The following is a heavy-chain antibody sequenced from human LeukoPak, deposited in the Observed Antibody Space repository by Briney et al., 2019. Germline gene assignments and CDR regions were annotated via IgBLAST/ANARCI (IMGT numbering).Heavy chain of an antibody. CDR2: ISYDGSTK. Sequence: GGSLRLSCAASGFTFSSYGMHWVRQAPGKGLEWVAIISYDGSTKYYADSVKGRFTISRDNSKNTLYLQMNSLRLEDTAVYYCAKDPGYSSGWYGEYFHYWGQGTLVTVSS. CDR1: GFTFSSYG. D-gene: IGHD6-19*01. V-gene: IGHV3-30*18. J-gene: IGHJ1*01. CDR3: AKDPGYSSGWYGEYFHY.